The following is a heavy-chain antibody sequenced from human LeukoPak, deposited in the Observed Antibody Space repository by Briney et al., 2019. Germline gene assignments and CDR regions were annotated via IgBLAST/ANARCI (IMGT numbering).Heavy chain of an antibody. V-gene: IGHV3-48*03. J-gene: IGHJ4*02. Sequence: QPGGSLRLSCAASGFTFSSYEMNWVRQAPGKGLEWVSYISSSGSTIYYADSVKGRFTISRDNAKNSLYLQMNSLRAEDTAVYYCARVLHKRNYDSSDYYGYWGQGILVTVSS. D-gene: IGHD3-22*01. CDR3: ARVLHKRNYDSSDYYGY. CDR1: GFTFSSYE. CDR2: ISSSGSTI.